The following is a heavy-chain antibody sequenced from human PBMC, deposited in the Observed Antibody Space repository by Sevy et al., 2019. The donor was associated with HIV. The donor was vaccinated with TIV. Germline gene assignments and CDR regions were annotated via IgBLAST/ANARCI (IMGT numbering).Heavy chain of an antibody. V-gene: IGHV1-24*01. CDR2: FDPEDGET. Sequence: ASVKVSCKVSGYTLTELSMHWVRQAPGKGLEWMGGFDPEDGETIYAQKFQGRVTMTEDTSTDTAYMELSGLRSEDTAVYYCATVRSYGDYVFFPLRSNYYYYGMDVWGQGTTVTVSS. CDR3: ATVRSYGDYVFFPLRSNYYYYGMDV. J-gene: IGHJ6*02. D-gene: IGHD4-17*01. CDR1: GYTLTELS.